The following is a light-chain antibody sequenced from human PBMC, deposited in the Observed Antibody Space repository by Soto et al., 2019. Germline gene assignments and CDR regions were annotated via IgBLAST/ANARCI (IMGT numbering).Light chain of an antibody. CDR1: QDIRED. J-gene: IGKJ1*01. Sequence: DLQMTQSPSSLSASVGARVTITCRASQDIREDLVWYQQNPGKAPKRLIYEASTLQSGVPARFSGSGSGTEFTLTIASLQPEDFATYYCLQNNTYPRTFGQGTKVEVK. V-gene: IGKV1-17*01. CDR3: LQNNTYPRT. CDR2: EAS.